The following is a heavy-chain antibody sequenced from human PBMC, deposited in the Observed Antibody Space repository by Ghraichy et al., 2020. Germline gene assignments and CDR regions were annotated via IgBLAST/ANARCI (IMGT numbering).Heavy chain of an antibody. V-gene: IGHV3-66*01. D-gene: IGHD3-3*01. CDR1: GFTVSSNY. J-gene: IGHJ5*02. CDR2: IYSGGST. Sequence: GESLNISCAASGFTVSSNYMSWVRQAPGKGLEWVSVIYSGGSTYYADSVKGRFTISRDNSKNTLYLQMNSLRAEDTAVYYCARENYDFWSGYYSPGNWFDPWGQGTLVTVSS. CDR3: ARENYDFWSGYYSPGNWFDP.